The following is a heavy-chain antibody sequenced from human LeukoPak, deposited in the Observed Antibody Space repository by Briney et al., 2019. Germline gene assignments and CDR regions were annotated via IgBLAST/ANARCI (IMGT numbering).Heavy chain of an antibody. CDR1: GGSISSYY. V-gene: IGHV4-59*08. D-gene: IGHD2-8*01. CDR2: IYYSGST. J-gene: IGHJ4*02. CDR3: ARHLYPGGFDY. Sequence: PSEALSLTCTVSGGSISSYYWSWIRQPPGKGLEWIGYIYYSGSTNYNPSLKSRVTISVDTSKNQFSLKLSSVTAADTAVYYCARHLYPGGFDYWGQGTLVTVSS.